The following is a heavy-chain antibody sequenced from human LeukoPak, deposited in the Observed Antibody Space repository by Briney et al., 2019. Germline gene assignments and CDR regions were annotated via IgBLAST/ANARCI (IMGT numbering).Heavy chain of an antibody. J-gene: IGHJ4*02. CDR3: ARDKQFVHFDS. Sequence: ASVKVSCKASGYTFTSYYVHWVRQAPGQGLEWMGWIHPNSGGTNYAQKFQGRVTMTRDTPSSTAFLEVSRLRADDTAVYYCARDKQFVHFDSWGQGTLVTVSS. D-gene: IGHD6-6*01. CDR2: IHPNSGGT. V-gene: IGHV1-2*02. CDR1: GYTFTSYY.